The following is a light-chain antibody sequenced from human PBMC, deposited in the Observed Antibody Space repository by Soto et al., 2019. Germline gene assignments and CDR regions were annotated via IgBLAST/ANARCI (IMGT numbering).Light chain of an antibody. J-gene: IGKJ1*01. CDR3: QQYNSYSLT. CDR1: QSIITY. Sequence: IQMTQSQSSLSASVGDRVTITCRASQSIITYLNWYQQKPGKAPKLLIYKASTLKSGVPSRFSGSGSGTEFTLTISSLQPDDFATYYCQQYNSYSLTFGQGTKVEIK. CDR2: KAS. V-gene: IGKV1-5*03.